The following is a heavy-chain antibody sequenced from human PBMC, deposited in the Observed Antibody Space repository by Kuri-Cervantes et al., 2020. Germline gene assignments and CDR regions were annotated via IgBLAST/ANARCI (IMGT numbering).Heavy chain of an antibody. V-gene: IGHV4-39*07. CDR2: IYYSGST. J-gene: IGHJ3*02. Sequence: AETLSLTCTVSGGSISSSSYYWGWIRQPTGKGLEWIGSIYYSGSTYYNPSLKSRVTITVDTSKNQFSLKLSSVTAADTAVYYCARVLDWLDSFDIWGQGTMVTVSS. CDR3: ARVLDWLDSFDI. CDR1: GGSISSSSYY. D-gene: IGHD3/OR15-3a*01.